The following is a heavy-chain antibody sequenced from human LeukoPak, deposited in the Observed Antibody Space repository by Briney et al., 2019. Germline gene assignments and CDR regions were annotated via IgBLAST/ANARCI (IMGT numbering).Heavy chain of an antibody. CDR2: IIPILGIA. CDR1: GGTFSSYA. V-gene: IGHV1-69*04. Sequence: GASVKVSCKASGGTFSSYAISWVRQAPGQGLEWMGRIIPILGIANYAQKFQGRVTITADKSTSTAYMELSSLRSEDPAVYYCARDPDCSSTSCYARNNWFDPWGQGTLVTVSS. CDR3: ARDPDCSSTSCYARNNWFDP. J-gene: IGHJ5*02. D-gene: IGHD2-2*01.